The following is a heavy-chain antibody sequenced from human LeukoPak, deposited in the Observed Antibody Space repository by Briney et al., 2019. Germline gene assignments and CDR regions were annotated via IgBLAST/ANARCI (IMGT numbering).Heavy chain of an antibody. V-gene: IGHV1-69*06. J-gene: IGHJ4*02. CDR1: GYTFTSYY. CDR2: IIPIFGTA. D-gene: IGHD6-13*01. Sequence: GASVKVSCKASGYTFTSYYMHWVRQAPGQGLEWMGGIIPIFGTANYAQKFQGRVTITADKSTSTAYMELSSLRSEDTAVYYCAREYSSSWYFYFDYWGQGTLVTVSS. CDR3: AREYSSSWYFYFDY.